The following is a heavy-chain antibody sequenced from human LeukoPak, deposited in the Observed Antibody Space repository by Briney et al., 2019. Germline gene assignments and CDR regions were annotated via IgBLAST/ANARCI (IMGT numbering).Heavy chain of an antibody. Sequence: GGSLRLSCAASGFTFSSYAMSWVRQAPGKGLEWVSAISGSGGSAYYADSVKGRFTISRDNSKNTLYLQMNSLRAEDTAVYYCAKDARPSGSYSYLFDYWGQGTLVTVSS. D-gene: IGHD1-26*01. J-gene: IGHJ4*02. CDR2: ISGSGGSA. V-gene: IGHV3-23*01. CDR1: GFTFSSYA. CDR3: AKDARPSGSYSYLFDY.